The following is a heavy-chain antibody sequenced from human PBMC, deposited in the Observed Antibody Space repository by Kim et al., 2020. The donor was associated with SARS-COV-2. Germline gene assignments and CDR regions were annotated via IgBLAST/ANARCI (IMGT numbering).Heavy chain of an antibody. J-gene: IGHJ4*02. D-gene: IGHD3-3*01. V-gene: IGHV4-59*08. Sequence: PSLKRQVTISVDTSKNRFSLKRSSVTAADTAVYYCARLVNYDFWSGDFDYWGQGTLVTVSS. CDR3: ARLVNYDFWSGDFDY.